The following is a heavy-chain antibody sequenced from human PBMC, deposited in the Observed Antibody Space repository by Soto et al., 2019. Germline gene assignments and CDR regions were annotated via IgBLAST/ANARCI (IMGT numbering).Heavy chain of an antibody. CDR3: ARDRRYGVVPAAVLGDSWFDP. D-gene: IGHD2-2*01. V-gene: IGHV3-30-3*01. CDR2: ISYDGSNK. Sequence: GGSLRLSCAASGFTFSSYAMHWVRQAPGKGLEWVAVISYDGSNKYYADSVKGRFTISRDNSKNTLYLQMNSLRAEDTAVYYCARDRRYGVVPAAVLGDSWFDPWGQGTLVTVSS. J-gene: IGHJ5*02. CDR1: GFTFSSYA.